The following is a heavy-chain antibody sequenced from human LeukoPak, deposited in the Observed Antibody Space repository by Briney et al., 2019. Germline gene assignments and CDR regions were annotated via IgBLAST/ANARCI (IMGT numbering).Heavy chain of an antibody. CDR1: GFTFTKYW. D-gene: IGHD1-1*01. V-gene: IGHV3-74*01. J-gene: IGHJ3*02. CDR2: INSDGSST. CDR3: TDLSTGDDFDI. Sequence: GGSLRLSCAASGFTFTKYWMHWVRQAPGEGPVWVARINSDGSSTSYADSVKGRFTLSRDNAKNTLYLQMNSLRAEDTAVYYCTDLSTGDDFDIWGQGTMVTVSS.